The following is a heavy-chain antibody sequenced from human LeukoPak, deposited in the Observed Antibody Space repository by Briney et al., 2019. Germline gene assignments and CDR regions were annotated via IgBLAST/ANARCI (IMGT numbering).Heavy chain of an antibody. D-gene: IGHD1-26*01. CDR1: GYTFINYG. Sequence: ASVKVSCKASGYTFINYGLTWVRQAPGQGFEWMGWISAYTGSTNYAQKLQGRVTMPTDTTTSTAYMDLRSLRSDDTAVYYCARTVGATGAFDIWGQGTMVIVSS. J-gene: IGHJ3*02. CDR3: ARTVGATGAFDI. V-gene: IGHV1-18*01. CDR2: ISAYTGST.